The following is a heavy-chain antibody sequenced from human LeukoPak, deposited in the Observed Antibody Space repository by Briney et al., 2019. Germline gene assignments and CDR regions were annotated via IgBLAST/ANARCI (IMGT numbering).Heavy chain of an antibody. Sequence: GRSLRLSCAASGFTFSNYGMHWVRQAPGKGLEWVAVISYDGSNKHYADSVKGRFTISRDNSKNTLYLQMNSLRGEDTAVYYCAKLRGVAAAGTGYFDPWGQGTLVTVSS. CDR3: AKLRGVAAAGTGYFDP. CDR2: ISYDGSNK. V-gene: IGHV3-30*18. CDR1: GFTFSNYG. D-gene: IGHD6-13*01. J-gene: IGHJ5*01.